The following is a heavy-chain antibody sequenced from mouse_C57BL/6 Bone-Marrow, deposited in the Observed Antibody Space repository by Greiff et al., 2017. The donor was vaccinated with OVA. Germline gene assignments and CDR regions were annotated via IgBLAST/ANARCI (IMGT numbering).Heavy chain of an antibody. CDR2: IYPRSGNP. Sequence: VMLVESGAELARPGASVKLSCTASGYTFTSSGISWVQQRTGQGLEWIGEIYPRSGNPYYHDKFKGKATLTADKSSSTAYMELRSLTSEDSAVYVCARSGMDYGSSYLYWYFDVWGTGTTVTVSS. CDR3: ARSGMDYGSSYLYWYFDV. CDR1: GYTFTSSG. D-gene: IGHD1-1*01. V-gene: IGHV1-81*01. J-gene: IGHJ1*03.